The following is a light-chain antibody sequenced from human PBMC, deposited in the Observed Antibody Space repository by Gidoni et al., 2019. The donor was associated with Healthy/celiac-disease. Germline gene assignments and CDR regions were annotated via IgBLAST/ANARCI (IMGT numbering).Light chain of an antibody. J-gene: IGLJ3*02. CDR2: DVS. CDR3: SSYTSSSTWV. Sequence: QSALTQPASVSGSPGQSITISCTGTSSDGGGYNYVSWYQQHPGKAPKLMIYDVSNRPSGVSNRFSGSKSGNTASLTISGLQAEYEVDYYCSSYTSSSTWVFGGGTKLTVL. V-gene: IGLV2-14*01. CDR1: SSDGGGYNY.